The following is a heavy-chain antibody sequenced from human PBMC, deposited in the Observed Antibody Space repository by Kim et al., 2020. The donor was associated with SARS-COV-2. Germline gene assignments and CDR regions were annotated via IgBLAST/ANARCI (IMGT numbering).Heavy chain of an antibody. Sequence: GGSLRLSCAASGFTFSRYAMSWVRQAPGKGLDWVSAISGSGARTYYADSVKGRFTISRDNSKNTVYLQMNSLRAEDTAVYYCAKDSGNDYGDQLVYWGQGTLVTVSS. D-gene: IGHD4-17*01. V-gene: IGHV3-23*01. CDR3: AKDSGNDYGDQLVY. J-gene: IGHJ4*02. CDR2: ISGSGART. CDR1: GFTFSRYA.